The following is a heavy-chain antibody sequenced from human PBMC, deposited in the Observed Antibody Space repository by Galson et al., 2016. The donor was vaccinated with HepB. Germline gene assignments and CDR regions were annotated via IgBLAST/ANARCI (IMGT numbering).Heavy chain of an antibody. D-gene: IGHD4/OR15-4a*01. CDR1: GFTFSTYG. V-gene: IGHV3-33*01. CDR2: IWYDGSNQ. Sequence: SLRLSCAASGFTFSTYGMHWVRQAPGKGLEWVAVIWYDGSNQYYAHSVEGRFTISRDNSKNTVSLQMNSLKTDDTGVYYCTTDNDNNYGDGDFDYWGQGTLVTVSS. CDR3: TTDNDNNYGDGDFDY. J-gene: IGHJ4*02.